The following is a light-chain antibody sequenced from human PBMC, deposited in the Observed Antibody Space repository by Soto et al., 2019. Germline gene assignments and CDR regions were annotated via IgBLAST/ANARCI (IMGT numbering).Light chain of an antibody. V-gene: IGKV1-9*01. CDR2: GAS. J-gene: IGKJ2*01. CDR3: QQLSRYPHT. CDR1: QGISSF. Sequence: DLQLTQSPSFLSASVGDRVTITCRASQGISSFLAWYQQRPGKAPELLIYGASTLQSGVPSRFSGSGSGTEFTLAISSLQPEDFATYYCQQLSRYPHTFGQGTKLEIK.